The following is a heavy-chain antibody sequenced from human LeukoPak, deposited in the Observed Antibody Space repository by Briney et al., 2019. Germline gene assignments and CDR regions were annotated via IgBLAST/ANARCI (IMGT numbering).Heavy chain of an antibody. D-gene: IGHD3-10*01. CDR3: ARYLPQGWFGEFD. V-gene: IGHV1-8*01. CDR1: GYTFTRYD. CDR2: MNPNSDNT. Sequence: ATVKVSCKASGYTFTRYDINWVRQDTGQGLEWMGWMNPNSDNTGYAQKFQGRVTMTRNTSISTAYMELSSLRSEDTAVYYGARYLPQGWFGEFDWGQGTLVTVSS. J-gene: IGHJ4*02.